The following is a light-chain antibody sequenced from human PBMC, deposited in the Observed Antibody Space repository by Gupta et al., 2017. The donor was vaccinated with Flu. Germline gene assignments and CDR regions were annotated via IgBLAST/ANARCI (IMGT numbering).Light chain of an antibody. Sequence: QSVLTQPPSASVTPGQRVTVSCSGSSPNIGSNTVSWYQQLPGTAPKLLMYSSNQRRTEVPDRFSGSKSGTSATLATSGLQAEDEADYYCAAWDASRSGPVFGGGTKLTVL. J-gene: IGLJ2*01. CDR3: AAWDASRSGPV. CDR1: SPNIGSNT. CDR2: SSN. V-gene: IGLV1-44*01.